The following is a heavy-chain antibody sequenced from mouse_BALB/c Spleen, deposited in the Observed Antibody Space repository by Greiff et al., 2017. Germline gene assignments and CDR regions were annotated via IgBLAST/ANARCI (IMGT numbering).Heavy chain of an antibody. D-gene: IGHD4-1*01. Sequence: EVHLVESGGGLVQPGGSRKLSCAASGFTFSSFGMHWVRQAPEKGLEWVAYISSGSSTIYYADTVKGRFTISRDNPKNTLFLQMTSLRSEDTAMYYCARSLGRTYYFDYWGQGTTLTVSS. CDR3: ARSLGRTYYFDY. CDR2: ISSGSSTI. V-gene: IGHV5-17*02. CDR1: GFTFSSFG. J-gene: IGHJ2*01.